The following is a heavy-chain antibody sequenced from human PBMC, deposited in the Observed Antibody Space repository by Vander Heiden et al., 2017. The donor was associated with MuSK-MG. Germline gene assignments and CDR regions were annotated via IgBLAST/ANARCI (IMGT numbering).Heavy chain of an antibody. V-gene: IGHV1-69*01. Sequence: QVQLVQSGAEVKKPGSSVKVSCKASGGTFSSYAISWVRQAPGQGLEWMGGIIPIFGTANYAQKFQGRVTITADESTSTAYMELSSLRSEDTAVYYCARQVPFTFGGVIVTYYYYGMDVWGQGTTVTVSS. D-gene: IGHD3-16*02. CDR2: IIPIFGTA. J-gene: IGHJ6*02. CDR3: ARQVPFTFGGVIVTYYYYGMDV. CDR1: GGTFSSYA.